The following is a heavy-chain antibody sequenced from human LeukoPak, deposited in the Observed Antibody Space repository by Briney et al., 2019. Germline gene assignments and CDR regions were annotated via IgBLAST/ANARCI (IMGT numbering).Heavy chain of an antibody. CDR3: GRDFVGESGAGGP. D-gene: IGHD3-10*01. V-gene: IGHV3-21*01. Sequence: GGSLRLSCAASGFTFSSYTMNWVRQAPGKGLEWVSSINPSGHSTLNADSVKGRFTISRDNAKNSLYFQMNSLRAEDTAIYYCGRDFVGESGAGGPWGQGTLITVSS. CDR2: INPSGHST. CDR1: GFTFSSYT. J-gene: IGHJ5*02.